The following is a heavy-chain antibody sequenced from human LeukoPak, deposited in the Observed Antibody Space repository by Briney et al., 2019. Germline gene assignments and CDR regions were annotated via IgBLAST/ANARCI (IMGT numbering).Heavy chain of an antibody. CDR3: ARVEQWLARIDY. D-gene: IGHD6-19*01. V-gene: IGHV4-30-4*01. Sequence: SQTLSLTCTVSSASISSDDYYWSWIRQPPGKGLEWIGYIYHSGSTYYNPSLKSRVTISVDRSKNQFSPKLSSVTAADTAVYYCARVEQWLARIDYWGQGTLVTVSS. J-gene: IGHJ4*02. CDR1: SASISSDDYY. CDR2: IYHSGST.